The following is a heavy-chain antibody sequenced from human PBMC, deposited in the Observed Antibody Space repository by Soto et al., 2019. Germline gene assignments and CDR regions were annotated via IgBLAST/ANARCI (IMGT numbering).Heavy chain of an antibody. CDR1: GFTFSSYS. CDR2: ISSSSSTI. Sequence: EVQLVESGGGLVQPGGSLRLSCAASGFTFSSYSMNWVRQAPGKGLEWVSYISSSSSTIYYADSVKGRFTISRDNAKNSLYLQMNSLRDEDTAVYYCARDLVSRITGTTSNGIDVWGQGTTVTVSS. J-gene: IGHJ6*02. CDR3: ARDLVSRITGTTSNGIDV. V-gene: IGHV3-48*02. D-gene: IGHD1-7*01.